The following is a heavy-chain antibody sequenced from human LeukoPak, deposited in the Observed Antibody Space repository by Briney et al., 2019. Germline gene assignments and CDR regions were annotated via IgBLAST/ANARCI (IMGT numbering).Heavy chain of an antibody. CDR1: GLTFSDYY. D-gene: IGHD2-15*01. J-gene: IGHJ3*02. V-gene: IGHV3-23*01. CDR3: AKGMIYCSGGTCYFGTFDI. Sequence: PGGSLRLSCAASGLTFSDYYMSWVRQAPGKGLEWVSGVSGGGGSTYYADSVKGRFTISRDNSKNTLYLQMKSLRAEDTAVYYCAKGMIYCSGGTCYFGTFDIWGQGTMVTVSS. CDR2: VSGGGGST.